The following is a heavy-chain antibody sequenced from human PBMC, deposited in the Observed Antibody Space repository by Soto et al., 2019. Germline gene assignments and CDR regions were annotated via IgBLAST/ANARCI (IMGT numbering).Heavy chain of an antibody. V-gene: IGHV5-10-1*01. CDR3: ARQIYDSDTGPNFQYYFDS. J-gene: IGHJ4*02. Sequence: GESLKISCKGSGYSFTSYWISWVRQMPGKGLEWMGRIDPSDSYTNYSPSFQGHVTISVTKSITTVFLQWSSLRASDTAMYYCARQIYDSDTGPNFQYYFDSWGQGNTVTVSS. CDR2: IDPSDSYT. CDR1: GYSFTSYW. D-gene: IGHD3-22*01.